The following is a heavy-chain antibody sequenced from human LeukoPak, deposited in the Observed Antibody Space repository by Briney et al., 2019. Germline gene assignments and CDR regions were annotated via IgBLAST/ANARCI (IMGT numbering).Heavy chain of an antibody. J-gene: IGHJ4*02. D-gene: IGHD3-22*01. Sequence: ASVKVSCKASGYTFTGYYMHWVRQAPGQGLEWMGWINPNSGGTNYAQKFQGRVTMTRDTSISTAYMELSRLRSDDTAVYYCATSVLSYDSSGYPFDYWGQGTLVTVSS. CDR1: GYTFTGYY. CDR2: INPNSGGT. CDR3: ATSVLSYDSSGYPFDY. V-gene: IGHV1-2*02.